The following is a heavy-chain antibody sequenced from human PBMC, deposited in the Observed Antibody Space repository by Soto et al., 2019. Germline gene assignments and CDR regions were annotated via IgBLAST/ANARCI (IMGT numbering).Heavy chain of an antibody. CDR3: AKLVIGYCSGNTCDDY. J-gene: IGHJ4*02. V-gene: IGHV3-30*18. CDR2: ISYDSSNK. CDR1: GFTFSYG. D-gene: IGHD2-15*01. Sequence: VQLLESGGGLIQPGGSLRLSCAASGFTFSYGIHWLRQAPGKGLEWVAYISYDSSNKFYGDSVKGRFTISSYNSKNTRFLQMNSLRAEDTAVYYCAKLVIGYCSGNTCDDYWGQGTLVAVAS.